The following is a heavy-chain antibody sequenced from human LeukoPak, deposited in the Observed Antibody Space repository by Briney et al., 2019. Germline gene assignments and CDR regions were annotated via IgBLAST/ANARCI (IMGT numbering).Heavy chain of an antibody. J-gene: IGHJ5*02. V-gene: IGHV4-59*08. CDR1: GGSISSYY. CDR2: IYYSGST. Sequence: SETLSLTCTVSGGSISSYYWSWIRQPPGKGLEWIGYIYYSGSTNYNPSLKSRVTISVDTSKNQFSLKLSSVTAADTAVYYCARHSLRFAVAGTSWFDPWGQGTLVTVSS. D-gene: IGHD6-19*01. CDR3: ARHSLRFAVAGTSWFDP.